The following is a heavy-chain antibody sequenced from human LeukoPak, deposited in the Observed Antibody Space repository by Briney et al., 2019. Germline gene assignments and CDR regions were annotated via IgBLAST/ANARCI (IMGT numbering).Heavy chain of an antibody. CDR1: GGSISGSSYY. CDR2: IHKSGST. CDR3: ARLITAATGNWSDP. J-gene: IGHJ5*02. D-gene: IGHD1-7*01. V-gene: IGHV4-39*01. Sequence: PSETLSLTCTVSGGSISGSSYYWAWIRQPPGKGLEWIGSIHKSGSTYYTASLKSRVTISVDTSKNQFSLKLTSATATDTAVYYCARLITAATGNWSDPWGQGTLVTVSS.